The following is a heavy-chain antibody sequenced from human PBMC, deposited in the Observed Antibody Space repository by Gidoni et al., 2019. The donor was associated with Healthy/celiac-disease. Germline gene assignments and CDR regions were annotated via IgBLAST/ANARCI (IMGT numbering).Heavy chain of an antibody. J-gene: IGHJ4*02. D-gene: IGHD6-19*01. V-gene: IGHV3-7*01. CDR2: IKQDGSEK. CDR1: GFTFSSYW. CDR3: ARDLLVSGWYVDDY. Sequence: EVQLVESGRGLVQPGGSLRPSCAASGFTFSSYWMSWVRQAPGKGLEWVANIKQDGSEKYYVDSVKGRFTISRDNAKNALYLQMNSLRAEDTAVYYCARDLLVSGWYVDDYWGQGTLVTVSS.